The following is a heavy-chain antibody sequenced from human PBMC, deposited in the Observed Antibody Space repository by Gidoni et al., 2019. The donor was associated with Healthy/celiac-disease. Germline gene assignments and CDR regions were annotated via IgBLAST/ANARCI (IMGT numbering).Heavy chain of an antibody. CDR1: GGSISSYY. CDR2: IYYSGST. J-gene: IGHJ5*02. D-gene: IGHD4-17*01. Sequence: QVQLQESGPGLVKPSETLSLTCTVSGGSISSYYWSWIRQPPGKGLEWIGYIYYSGSTNYNPSLKSRVTISVDTSKNQFSLKLISVTAADTAVYYCARLTAYGDYVGEFDPWGQGTLVTVSS. CDR3: ARLTAYGDYVGEFDP. V-gene: IGHV4-59*01.